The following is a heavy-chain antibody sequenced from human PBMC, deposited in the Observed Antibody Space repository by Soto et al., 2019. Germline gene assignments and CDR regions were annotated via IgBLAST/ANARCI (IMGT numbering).Heavy chain of an antibody. D-gene: IGHD6-19*01. Sequence: GGSLRLSCVASGFTFNKYALAWVRQAPGKGLEWVSAISGSGASTYDADSVKGRFTISRDNAKNTLYLQMNSLRAEDTAVYYCARSDWGQWLVTYYGMDVWGQGTTVTVSS. CDR2: ISGSGAST. J-gene: IGHJ6*02. CDR3: ARSDWGQWLVTYYGMDV. CDR1: GFTFNKYA. V-gene: IGHV3-23*01.